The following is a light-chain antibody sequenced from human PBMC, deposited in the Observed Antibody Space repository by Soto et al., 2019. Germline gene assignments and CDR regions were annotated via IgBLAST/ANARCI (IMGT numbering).Light chain of an antibody. CDR2: EGS. V-gene: IGLV2-23*01. CDR1: SSDVGSYNL. CDR3: CSYAGSSTYV. J-gene: IGLJ1*01. Sequence: QSALTQPASVSGSPGQSITISCTGTSSDVGSYNLVSWYQQHPGKALKLMIYEGSKRPSGVSNRFSGSKSGNTASLTISGLQAEDEADYYCCSYAGSSTYVFGTGTKVTV.